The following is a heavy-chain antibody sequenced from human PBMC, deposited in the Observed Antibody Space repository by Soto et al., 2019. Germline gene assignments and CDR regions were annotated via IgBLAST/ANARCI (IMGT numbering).Heavy chain of an antibody. Sequence: QVQLQESGPGLVKPSQTLSLTCTVSGGSISSGGYYWSWIRQHPGKGLELIGYIYYSGSTYYHPSLKSRVTISVETSKNQFSLKLSSVTAADTAVYYCARYYRTYDFWSGFGFSIWGQGTMVTVSS. V-gene: IGHV4-31*03. CDR1: GGSISSGGYY. CDR3: ARYYRTYDFWSGFGFSI. D-gene: IGHD3-3*01. J-gene: IGHJ3*02. CDR2: IYYSGST.